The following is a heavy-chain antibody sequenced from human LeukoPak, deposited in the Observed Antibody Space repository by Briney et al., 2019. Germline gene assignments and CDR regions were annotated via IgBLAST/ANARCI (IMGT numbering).Heavy chain of an antibody. V-gene: IGHV3-33*01. CDR1: GFTFSSYG. CDR2: IWYDGSNK. D-gene: IGHD6-13*01. CDR3: ARGGQPRETYYYYGMDV. Sequence: PGRSLRLSCAASGFTFSSYGMHWVRQAPGKGLERVAVIWYDGSNKYYADSVKGRFTISRDNSKNTLYLQMNSLRAEDTAVYYCARGGQPRETYYYYGMDVWGQGTTVTVSS. J-gene: IGHJ6*02.